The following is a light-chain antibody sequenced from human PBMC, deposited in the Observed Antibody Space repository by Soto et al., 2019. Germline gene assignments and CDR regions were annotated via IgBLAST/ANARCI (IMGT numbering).Light chain of an antibody. CDR3: SSYSASNRWVNGWV. J-gene: IGLJ3*02. Sequence: QSALTQPPSASGSPGQSVTISCTGTSSDVGAYDYVSWYQQHPGKAPKLMIYEVSKRPSGVPDRFSGSKSGNTASLTVSGLQAEDEADYYCSSYSASNRWVNGWVFGGGTKLTVL. CDR2: EVS. V-gene: IGLV2-8*01. CDR1: SSDVGAYDY.